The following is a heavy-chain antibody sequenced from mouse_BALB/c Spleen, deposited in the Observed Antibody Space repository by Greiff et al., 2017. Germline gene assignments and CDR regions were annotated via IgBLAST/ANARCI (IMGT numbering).Heavy chain of an antibody. V-gene: IGHV1-4*01. CDR3: ARTGTRNWYFDV. Sequence: QVQLQQSGAELARPGASVKMSCKASGYTFTSYTMHWVKQRPGQGLEWIGYINPSSGYTNYNQKFKDKATLTADKSSSTAYMLLSSLTSEDSAVYYCARTGTRNWYFDVWGAGTTVTVSS. CDR1: GYTFTSYT. D-gene: IGHD4-1*01. CDR2: INPSSGYT. J-gene: IGHJ1*01.